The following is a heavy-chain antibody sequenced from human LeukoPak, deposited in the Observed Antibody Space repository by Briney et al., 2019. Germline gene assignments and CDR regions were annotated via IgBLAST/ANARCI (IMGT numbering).Heavy chain of an antibody. CDR2: IYYSGST. J-gene: IGHJ4*02. CDR3: ARAPSLYGDFPISFDY. V-gene: IGHV4-39*01. D-gene: IGHD4-17*01. Sequence: SETLSLTCTDSGGSISSSNYYWGWIRQPPGKGLEWIGSIYYSGSTYYNPSLKSRVTISVDTSKNQFSLKLSSVTAADTAVYYCARAPSLYGDFPISFDYWGQGTLVTVSS. CDR1: GGSISSSNYY.